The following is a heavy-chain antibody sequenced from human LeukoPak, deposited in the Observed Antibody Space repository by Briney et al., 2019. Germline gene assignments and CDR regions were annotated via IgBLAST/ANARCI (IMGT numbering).Heavy chain of an antibody. CDR1: GFTFSSYA. V-gene: IGHV3-30*04. Sequence: GGSLRLSCAASGFTFSSYAMHWVRQAPGKGLEWVAVISYDGSNKYYADSVKGRFTISRDNSKNTLYLQMNSLRAEDTAVYYCAKRYSMDYYGMDVWGQGTTVTVSS. CDR3: AKRYSMDYYGMDV. CDR2: ISYDGSNK. D-gene: IGHD6-13*01. J-gene: IGHJ6*02.